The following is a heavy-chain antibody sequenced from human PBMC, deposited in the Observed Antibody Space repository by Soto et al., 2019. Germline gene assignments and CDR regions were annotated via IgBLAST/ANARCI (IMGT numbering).Heavy chain of an antibody. CDR1: GFIFENFG. J-gene: IGHJ5*02. Sequence: GGSLRLSCAASGFIFENFGRSWVRQAPGKGLEWISSISGSGFKKYYADSVKGRFTISRDNSKSTVYLELNNLSAEDTAVYHCAKNQGVELVPLATVDWFDPWGQGSVVTVSS. CDR3: AKNQGVELVPLATVDWFDP. D-gene: IGHD1-26*01. CDR2: ISGSGFKK. V-gene: IGHV3-23*01.